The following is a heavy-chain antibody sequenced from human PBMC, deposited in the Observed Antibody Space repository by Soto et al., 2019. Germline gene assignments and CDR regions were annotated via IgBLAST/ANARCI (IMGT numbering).Heavy chain of an antibody. CDR1: GYTFTHNA. CDR2: INVGIGET. D-gene: IGHD3-22*01. V-gene: IGHV1-3*01. CDR3: ARDSLITMNAFDI. Sequence: QVQLVQSGAEVKKTGASVKVSCKASGYTFTHNAMHWVRQAPGQRPEWVGWINVGIGETKYSQKLQGRVSITSDTSASTVYMELSSLRSEDTAVYYCARDSLITMNAFDIWGQGTLVTVSS. J-gene: IGHJ3*02.